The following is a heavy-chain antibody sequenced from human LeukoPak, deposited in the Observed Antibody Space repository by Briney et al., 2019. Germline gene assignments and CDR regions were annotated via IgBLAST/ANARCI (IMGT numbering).Heavy chain of an antibody. CDR3: AREVGVGATSRSFDY. Sequence: ASVKVSCKASGYTFTSYAMHWVRQAPGQRLEWMGWINAGNGNTKYSQKFQGRVTITRDTSASTAYMELRSLRPEDTAVYYCAREVGVGATSRSFDYWGQGTLVTVSS. V-gene: IGHV1-3*01. CDR1: GYTFTSYA. CDR2: INAGNGNT. J-gene: IGHJ4*02. D-gene: IGHD1-26*01.